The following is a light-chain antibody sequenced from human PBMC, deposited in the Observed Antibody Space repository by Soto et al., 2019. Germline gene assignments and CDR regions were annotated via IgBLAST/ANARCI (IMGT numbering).Light chain of an antibody. CDR3: GTWDSSHVV. J-gene: IGLJ2*01. Sequence: QSVLTQPPSVSAAPGQKVTISCSGSSSNIGNNYVSWYQQLPGTAPKLLIYDNNKRPSGIPDRFSGSKSGTSATLGITGLQTGDEADYYCGTWDSSHVVFGGGTKLTVL. CDR2: DNN. CDR1: SSNIGNNY. V-gene: IGLV1-51*01.